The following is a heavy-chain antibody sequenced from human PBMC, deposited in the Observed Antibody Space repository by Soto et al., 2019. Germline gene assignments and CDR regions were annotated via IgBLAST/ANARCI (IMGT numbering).Heavy chain of an antibody. CDR1: GYTFTSYY. D-gene: IGHD3-22*01. Sequence: QVQLVQSGAEVKKPGASVKVSCKASGYTFTSYYMHWVRQAPGQGLEWMGIINPSGGSTSYAQKFQGRVPMTRDTSTSTVYMELSSLRSEDTAVYYCARGKEYYYDSSGYGSYAFDIWGQGTMVTVSS. CDR3: ARGKEYYYDSSGYGSYAFDI. CDR2: INPSGGST. J-gene: IGHJ3*02. V-gene: IGHV1-46*01.